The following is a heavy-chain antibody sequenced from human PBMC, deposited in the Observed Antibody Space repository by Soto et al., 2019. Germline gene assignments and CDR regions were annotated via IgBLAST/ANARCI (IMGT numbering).Heavy chain of an antibody. V-gene: IGHV3-64*01. D-gene: IGHD6-19*01. CDR3: AREGGYSSGWYDY. Sequence: EVQLVESGGGLVQPGGSLSLSCAASGFTFSSYAMHWVRQAPGKGLEYVSAISSNGGNTYYANSVKGRFTISRDTSKNTLYLQMGSLRAEDMAVYYCAREGGYSSGWYDYGGQGTLVTVSS. CDR2: ISSNGGNT. J-gene: IGHJ4*02. CDR1: GFTFSSYA.